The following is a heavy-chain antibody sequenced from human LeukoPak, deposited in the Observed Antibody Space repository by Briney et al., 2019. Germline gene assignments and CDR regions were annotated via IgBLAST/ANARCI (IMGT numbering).Heavy chain of an antibody. D-gene: IGHD3-10*01. Sequence: GGSLRLSFAASGFTFTSWAMNWFRQAPGKGLNGVSPIIGSGGSPYYADSVKGRFTISRDNSKNTVSLQMNSLRAEDTALYYCAKGYAYYYGPGSNYGMDVWGQGTTVTVSS. CDR2: IIGSGGSP. J-gene: IGHJ6*02. V-gene: IGHV3-23*01. CDR3: AKGYAYYYGPGSNYGMDV. CDR1: GFTFTSWA.